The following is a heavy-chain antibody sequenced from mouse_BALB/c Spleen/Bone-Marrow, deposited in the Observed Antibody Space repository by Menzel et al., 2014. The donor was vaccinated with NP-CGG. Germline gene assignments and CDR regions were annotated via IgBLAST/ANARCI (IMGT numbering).Heavy chain of an antibody. Sequence: QVQLQQSGAELVKPGASVKLSCKASGYTFTSYWMHWVKQRPGQGLEWIGEIDPSDSYTNYNQKFKGKATLTVDKSSSTAYMQLSSLTSEDSAVYYCARGNAGWTDYWGQGTTLTVSS. V-gene: IGHV1-69*02. D-gene: IGHD1-1*02. J-gene: IGHJ2*01. CDR2: IDPSDSYT. CDR3: ARGNAGWTDY. CDR1: GYTFTSYW.